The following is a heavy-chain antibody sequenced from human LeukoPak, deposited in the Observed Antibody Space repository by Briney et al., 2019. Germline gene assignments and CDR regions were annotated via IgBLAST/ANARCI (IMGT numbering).Heavy chain of an antibody. Sequence: SETLSLTCIVYGGSISSYYWSWIRQPPGKGLEWIGYIYYSGSTNYNPSLKSRVTISVDTTKNQFSLKLSSVTAADTDVYYCARVVYQTTVTFYYYYYYMDVWGKGTTVTVS. CDR3: ARVVYQTTVTFYYYYYYMDV. CDR2: IYYSGST. J-gene: IGHJ6*03. D-gene: IGHD4-17*01. V-gene: IGHV4-59*01. CDR1: GGSISSYY.